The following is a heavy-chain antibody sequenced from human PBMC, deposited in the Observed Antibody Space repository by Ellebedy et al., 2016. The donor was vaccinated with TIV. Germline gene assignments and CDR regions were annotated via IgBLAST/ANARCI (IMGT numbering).Heavy chain of an antibody. Sequence: ASVKVSXXASGYTFTGYYMHWVRQAPGQGLEWMGWINPNSGGTNYAQKFQGRVTMTRDTSISTAYMELSRLRSDDTAVYYCAREATTIFGVVIIRGFDYWGQGTLVTVSS. CDR3: AREATTIFGVVIIRGFDY. CDR2: INPNSGGT. CDR1: GYTFTGYY. D-gene: IGHD3-3*01. J-gene: IGHJ4*02. V-gene: IGHV1-2*02.